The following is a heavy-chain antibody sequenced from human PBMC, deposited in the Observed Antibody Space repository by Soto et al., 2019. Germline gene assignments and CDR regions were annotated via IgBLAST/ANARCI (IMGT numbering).Heavy chain of an antibody. CDR2: IIPMFNTA. V-gene: IGHV1-69*06. J-gene: IGHJ3*01. Sequence: SVKVSCKASGGTFNTYVFNWVRQAPGQGLEWMGGIIPMFNTANYAQKFQGRVTITADKSTNTAYMELSSLRSEDSAVYYCARAAQRYYYDSSDQYDALDVWGQGTMVTVSS. CDR1: GGTFNTYV. CDR3: ARAAQRYYYDSSDQYDALDV. D-gene: IGHD3-22*01.